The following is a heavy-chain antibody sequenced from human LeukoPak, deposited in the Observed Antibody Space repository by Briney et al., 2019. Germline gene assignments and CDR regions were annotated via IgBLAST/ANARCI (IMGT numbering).Heavy chain of an antibody. V-gene: IGHV4-59*08. D-gene: IGHD6-19*01. CDR1: GGSISSYY. Sequence: SSETLSLACTVSGGSISSYYWSWIRQPPGKGLEWIGYIYYSGSTNYNPSLKSRVTISVDTSKNQFSLKLSSVTAADTAVYYCARRGHRSSAWSTSLDSWGQGTLVTVSS. CDR3: ARRGHRSSAWSTSLDS. J-gene: IGHJ4*02. CDR2: IYYSGST.